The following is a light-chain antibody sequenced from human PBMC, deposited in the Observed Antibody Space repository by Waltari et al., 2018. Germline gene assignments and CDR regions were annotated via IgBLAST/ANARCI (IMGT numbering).Light chain of an antibody. CDR1: QSVSSN. Sequence: EIVMTQSPATLSVSPGERATLSCRASQSVSSNLAWYQQKPGQAPRLLIYGASTRATGIPARFSGSGSGTEFTLTISSLQSEDFAVYYCQQYNNWPPRVSTFGQGTKVQIK. J-gene: IGKJ1*01. CDR3: QQYNNWPPRVST. CDR2: GAS. V-gene: IGKV3-15*01.